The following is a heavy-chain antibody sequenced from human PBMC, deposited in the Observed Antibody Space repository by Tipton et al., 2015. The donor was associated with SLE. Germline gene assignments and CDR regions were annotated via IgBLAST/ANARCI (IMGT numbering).Heavy chain of an antibody. CDR1: GGSVSSGSYY. V-gene: IGHV4-39*01. Sequence: TLSLTCTVSGGSVSSGSYYWDWIRQPPGKGLEWIGGIFYSGSIDYNPSLKSRVAISVDTSKNQFSLKVSSVTATDTAVYYCARLTVGANGDGFDIWGQGTMVTVSS. CDR3: ARLTVGANGDGFDI. CDR2: IFYSGSI. J-gene: IGHJ3*02. D-gene: IGHD1-26*01.